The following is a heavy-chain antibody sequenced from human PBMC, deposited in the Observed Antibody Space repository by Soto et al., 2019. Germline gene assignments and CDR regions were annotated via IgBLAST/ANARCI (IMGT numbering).Heavy chain of an antibody. V-gene: IGHV3-33*01. J-gene: IGHJ6*02. CDR2: IWFDGSNK. CDR1: GFTLSGYG. CDR3: ARQHRDILTGLRWNGMDV. D-gene: IGHD3-9*01. Sequence: QVQLVESGGGVLEPGGSLRLSCEAPGFTLSGYGMPWVRQVPGKGLEWVAVIWFDGSNKYYADSVKGGFTISRDNSNNTLYLQENSLRAGDTAVYYCARQHRDILTGLRWNGMDVWGQGTTVTVSS.